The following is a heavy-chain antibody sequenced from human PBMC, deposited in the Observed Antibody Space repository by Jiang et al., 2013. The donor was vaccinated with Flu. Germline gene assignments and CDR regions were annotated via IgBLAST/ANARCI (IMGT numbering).Heavy chain of an antibody. CDR3: AKKAFGYNREDFDC. CDR2: ISSSSSYT. D-gene: IGHD5-24*01. J-gene: IGHJ4*02. V-gene: IGHV3-11*06. CDR1: GFTLSDYY. Sequence: RLSCAASGFTLSDYYMNWIRQAPGKGLEWVSYISSSSSYTNYADSVKGRFTISRDNAKNSLYLQMNSLRAEDTAVYYCAKKAFGYNREDFDCWGQGTLVTVSS.